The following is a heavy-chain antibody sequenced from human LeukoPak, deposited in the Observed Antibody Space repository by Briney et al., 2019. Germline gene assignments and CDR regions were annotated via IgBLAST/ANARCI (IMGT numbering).Heavy chain of an antibody. D-gene: IGHD3-9*01. J-gene: IGHJ6*04. Sequence: GASVKVSCKASGGTFSSYAISWVRQAPGQGLEWMGGIIPIFGTANYAQKFQGRVTITADKSTSTAYMELSSLRSEDTAVYYCARGRGLDYDILTGYPYGMDVWGKGTTVTVSS. V-gene: IGHV1-69*06. CDR1: GGTFSSYA. CDR3: ARGRGLDYDILTGYPYGMDV. CDR2: IIPIFGTA.